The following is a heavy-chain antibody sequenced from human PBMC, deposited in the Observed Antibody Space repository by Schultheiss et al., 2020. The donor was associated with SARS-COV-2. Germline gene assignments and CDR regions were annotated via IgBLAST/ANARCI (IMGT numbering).Heavy chain of an antibody. Sequence: SETLSLTCTVSGGSISSGGYYWSWIRQHPGKGLEWIGYIYYSGSTYYNPSLKSRVTISVDTSKNQFSLKLSSVTAADTAVYYCARFNRVATSPDAFDIWGQGTMVTVSS. CDR2: IYYSGST. V-gene: IGHV4-31*03. CDR3: ARFNRVATSPDAFDI. J-gene: IGHJ3*02. CDR1: GGSISSGGYY. D-gene: IGHD5-12*01.